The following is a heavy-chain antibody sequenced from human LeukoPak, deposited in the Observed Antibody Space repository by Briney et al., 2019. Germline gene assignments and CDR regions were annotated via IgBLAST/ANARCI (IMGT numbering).Heavy chain of an antibody. CDR1: GFTFSSYA. Sequence: GGSLRLSCAASGFTFSSYAMSWVRQAPGKGLEWVSAISGSGGSTYYADSVKGRFSISRDNSKNTLYLQMNSLRAGDTAVYYCAKDFTTTLDYDNWFDPWGQGTLVTVSS. V-gene: IGHV3-23*01. CDR3: AKDFTTTLDYDNWFDP. J-gene: IGHJ5*02. CDR2: ISGSGGST. D-gene: IGHD4-17*01.